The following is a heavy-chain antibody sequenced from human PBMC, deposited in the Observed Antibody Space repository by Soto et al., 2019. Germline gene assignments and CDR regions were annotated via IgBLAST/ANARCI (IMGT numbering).Heavy chain of an antibody. D-gene: IGHD3-22*01. Sequence: ASVKVSCKASGGTFSSYAISWVRQAPGQGLEWMGGIIPIFGTANYAQKFQGRVTITADESTSTAYMELSSLRSEDTAVYYCARVTYYDSSGYYWYFQHWGQGTLVTVSS. V-gene: IGHV1-69*13. CDR1: GGTFSSYA. CDR3: ARVTYYDSSGYYWYFQH. CDR2: IIPIFGTA. J-gene: IGHJ1*01.